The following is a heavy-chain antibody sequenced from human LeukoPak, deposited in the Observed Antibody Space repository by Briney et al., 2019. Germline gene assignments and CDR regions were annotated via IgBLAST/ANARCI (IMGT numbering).Heavy chain of an antibody. V-gene: IGHV3-74*01. J-gene: IGHJ4*02. CDR1: GFTFSSYW. CDR2: ISSDGSTT. Sequence: GGSLRLSCAASGFTFSSYWMLWVRQAPGKGLVWVSRISSDGSTTIYADSVKGRFTISRDNAKNTLYLQMNSLRAEDTAVYYCARTYCRGGSCHFDYWGQGTLVTVSS. CDR3: ARTYCRGGSCHFDY. D-gene: IGHD2-15*01.